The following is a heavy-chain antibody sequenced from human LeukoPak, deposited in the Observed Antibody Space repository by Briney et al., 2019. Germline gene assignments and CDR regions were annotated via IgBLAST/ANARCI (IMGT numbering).Heavy chain of an antibody. J-gene: IGHJ4*02. CDR3: ARRVSSWYVIDY. CDR2: IWYDGSNK. V-gene: IGHV3-33*01. D-gene: IGHD6-13*01. Sequence: GGSLRLSCAASGFTFSSYGMHWVRQAPGKGLEWVAVIWYDGSNKYYADSVKGRFTISRDNSKNTLYLQMNSLRAEDTAVYYCARRVSSWYVIDYWGQGTLVTVSS. CDR1: GFTFSSYG.